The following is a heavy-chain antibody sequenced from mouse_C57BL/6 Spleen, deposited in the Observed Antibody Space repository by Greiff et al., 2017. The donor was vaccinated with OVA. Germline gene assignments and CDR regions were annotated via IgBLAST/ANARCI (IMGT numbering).Heavy chain of an antibody. CDR1: GFNIKDDY. V-gene: IGHV14-4*01. CDR2: IDPENGDT. Sequence: VQLKESGAELVRPGASVKLSCTASGFNIKDDYMHWVKQRPEQGLEWIGWIDPENGDTEYASKFQGKATITADTSSNTAYLQLSSLTSEDTAVYYCTTQYSDVWGTGTTVTVSS. CDR3: TTQYSDV. J-gene: IGHJ1*03.